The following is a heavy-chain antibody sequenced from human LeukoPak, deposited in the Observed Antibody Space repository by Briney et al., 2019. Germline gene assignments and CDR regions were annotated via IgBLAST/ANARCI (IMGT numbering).Heavy chain of an antibody. CDR3: ARAAFPFQTGTKGGNDY. J-gene: IGHJ4*02. CDR1: GFTFSSYW. Sequence: GGSLRLSCAASGFTFSSYWMSWVRQAPGKGLEWVANIKQDGSEKYYVDSVKGRFTISRDNAKNSLYLQMNSLRAEDTAVYYCARAAFPFQTGTKGGNDYWGQGTLLTVSS. D-gene: IGHD1-7*01. CDR2: IKQDGSEK. V-gene: IGHV3-7*01.